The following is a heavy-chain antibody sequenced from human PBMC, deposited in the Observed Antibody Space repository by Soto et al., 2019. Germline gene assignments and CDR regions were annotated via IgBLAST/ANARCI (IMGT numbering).Heavy chain of an antibody. CDR3: ARRWGDYFDY. D-gene: IGHD3-16*01. Sequence: SETLSLTCTVSGGSISSYYWSWIRQPPGKGLEWIGYIYYSGSTNYNPSLKSRVTISVDTSKDQFSLKLSSVTAADTAVYYCARRWGDYFDYWGQGTLVTVSS. J-gene: IGHJ4*02. CDR1: GGSISSYY. V-gene: IGHV4-59*08. CDR2: IYYSGST.